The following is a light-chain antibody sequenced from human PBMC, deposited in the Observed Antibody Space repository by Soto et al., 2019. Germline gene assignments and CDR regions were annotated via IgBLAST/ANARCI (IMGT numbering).Light chain of an antibody. V-gene: IGLV1-40*01. J-gene: IGLJ3*02. CDR1: SSNIGAGYD. Sequence: QSVLTQPPSVSGAPGQRVTISCTGSSSNIGAGYDVHWYQQLPGTAPKLLIYGNSNRPSGVPDRFSGSKSGTSASLAITGLQAEDEADYYCQSYDSSHGGVVFGGGTKLTVL. CDR3: QSYDSSHGGVV. CDR2: GNS.